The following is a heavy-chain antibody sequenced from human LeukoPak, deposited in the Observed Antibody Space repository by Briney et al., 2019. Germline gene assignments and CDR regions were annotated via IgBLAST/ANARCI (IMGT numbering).Heavy chain of an antibody. CDR3: ARVLTSYYYYGMDV. CDR1: GYTFTGYY. Sequence: ASVKVSCKASGYTFTGYYMHRVRQAPGQGLEWMGWINPNSGGTNYAQKFQGRVTMTRDTSISTAYMELSRLRSDDTAVYYCARVLTSYYYYGMDVWGQGTTVTVSS. J-gene: IGHJ6*02. CDR2: INPNSGGT. D-gene: IGHD3-9*01. V-gene: IGHV1-2*02.